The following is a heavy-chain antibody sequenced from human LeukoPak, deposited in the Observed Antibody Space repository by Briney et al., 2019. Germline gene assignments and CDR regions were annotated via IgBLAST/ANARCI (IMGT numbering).Heavy chain of an antibody. V-gene: IGHV3-30*03. Sequence: GGSLRLSCAASGFTFSSYSMNWVRQAPGKGLEWVAVISYDGSNKYYADSVKGRFTISRDNSKNTLYLQMNSLRAEDTAVYYCARDLAVVTATPGYWGQGTLVTVSS. CDR3: ARDLAVVTATPGY. CDR2: ISYDGSNK. CDR1: GFTFSSYS. J-gene: IGHJ4*02. D-gene: IGHD4-23*01.